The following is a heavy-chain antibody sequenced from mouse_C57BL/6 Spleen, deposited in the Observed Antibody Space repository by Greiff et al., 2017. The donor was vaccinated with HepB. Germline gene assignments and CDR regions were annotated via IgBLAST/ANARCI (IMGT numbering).Heavy chain of an antibody. CDR2: ISDGGSYT. Sequence: EVQVVESGGGLVKPGGSLKLSCAASGFTFSSYAMSWVRQTPEKRLEWVATISDGGSYTYYPDNVKGRFTISRDNAKNNLYLQMSHLKSEDTAMYYCARDLLYYYAMDYWGQGTSVTVSS. CDR3: ARDLLYYYAMDY. V-gene: IGHV5-4*01. D-gene: IGHD1-1*01. J-gene: IGHJ4*01. CDR1: GFTFSSYA.